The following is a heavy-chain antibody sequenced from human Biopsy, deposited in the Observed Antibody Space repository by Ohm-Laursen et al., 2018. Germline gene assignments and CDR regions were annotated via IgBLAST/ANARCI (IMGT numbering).Heavy chain of an antibody. CDR1: GYTLNELS. Sequence: ASVKVSCTVSGYTLNELSMHWVRQVPGKGLEWMGGFAPENGKTVYAQNFQARVSLTEDTSTDTAYMELRSVRSEDTAVYYCAADINVWNVNYWGQGTQVTVSS. J-gene: IGHJ4*02. CDR3: AADINVWNVNY. V-gene: IGHV1-24*01. CDR2: FAPENGKT. D-gene: IGHD1-1*01.